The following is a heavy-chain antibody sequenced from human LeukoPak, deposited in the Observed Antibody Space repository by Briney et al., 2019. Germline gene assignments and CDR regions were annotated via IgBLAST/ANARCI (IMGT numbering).Heavy chain of an antibody. CDR3: ARELNLAFDI. D-gene: IGHD1-14*01. CDR1: GFTFSSYS. V-gene: IGHV3-21*01. J-gene: IGHJ3*02. Sequence: GGYLRLSCAASGFTFSSYSMNWVRQAPGKGLEWVSSISSSRSYIYYADSVKGRFTISRDNAKNSLYLQMNSLRAEDTAVYYCARELNLAFDIWGQGTMVTVSS. CDR2: ISSSRSYI.